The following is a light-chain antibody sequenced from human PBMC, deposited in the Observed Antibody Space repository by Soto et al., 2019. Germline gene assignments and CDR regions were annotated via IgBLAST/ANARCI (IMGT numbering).Light chain of an antibody. CDR2: IAS. J-gene: IGKJ1*01. CDR3: QQYGTSPWT. Sequence: EIVLTQSPGTLSLFPGERATLSCRATQSVNSDYLAWYQQKPGQAPRLLIYIASRRATGIPDRFSGSGSGTDFTLTINRLEPEDIAVYYCQQYGTSPWTFGQGTKVENK. CDR1: QSVNSDY. V-gene: IGKV3-20*01.